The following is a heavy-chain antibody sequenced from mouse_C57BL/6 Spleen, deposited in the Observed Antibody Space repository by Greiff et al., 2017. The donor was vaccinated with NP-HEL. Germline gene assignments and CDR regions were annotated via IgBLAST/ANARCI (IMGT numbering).Heavy chain of an antibody. CDR3: ARRDYGNYEGFAY. CDR2: IYPGSGST. V-gene: IGHV1-55*01. Sequence: QVQLQQSGAELVKPGASVKMSCKASGYTFTSYWITWVKQRPGQGLEWIGDIYPGSGSTNYNEKFKSKATLTVDTSSSTAYMQLSSLTSEDSAVYYCARRDYGNYEGFAYWGQGTLVTVSA. CDR1: GYTFTSYW. D-gene: IGHD2-1*01. J-gene: IGHJ3*01.